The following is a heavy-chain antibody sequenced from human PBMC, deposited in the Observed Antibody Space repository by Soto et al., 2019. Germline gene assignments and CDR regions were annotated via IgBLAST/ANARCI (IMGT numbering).Heavy chain of an antibody. Sequence: SVKVSCKASGGTFSSYAISWVRQAPGQGLEWMGGIIPIFGTANYAQKFQGRVTITADESTSTAYMELSSLRSEDTAVYYCARGAAAAGTRFDYWGQGTLVTVSS. CDR3: ARGAAAAGTRFDY. CDR1: GGTFSSYA. J-gene: IGHJ4*02. V-gene: IGHV1-69*13. D-gene: IGHD6-13*01. CDR2: IIPIFGTA.